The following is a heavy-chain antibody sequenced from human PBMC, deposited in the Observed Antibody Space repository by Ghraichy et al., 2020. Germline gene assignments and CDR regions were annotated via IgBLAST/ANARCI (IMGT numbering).Heavy chain of an antibody. CDR2: INPSGGST. Sequence: ASVKVSCKASGYTFTSYYMHWVRQAPGQGLEWMGIINPSGGSTSYAQKFQGRVTMTRDTSTSTVYMELSSLRSEDTAVYYCASRGSPSLRFGPEYYYGMDVGGHWTTVTVSS. V-gene: IGHV1-46*01. D-gene: IGHD3-3*01. J-gene: IGHJ6*02. CDR1: GYTFTSYY. CDR3: ASRGSPSLRFGPEYYYGMDV.